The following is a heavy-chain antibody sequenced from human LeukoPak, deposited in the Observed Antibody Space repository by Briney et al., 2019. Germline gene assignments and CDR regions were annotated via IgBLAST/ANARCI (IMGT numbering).Heavy chain of an antibody. V-gene: IGHV3-64*01. CDR2: INSNGDDT. CDR3: ARDPGRSPDY. J-gene: IGHJ4*02. Sequence: GGSLRLSCAASGFTFSHYSFHWVRQAPGKGLEYVSAINSNGDDTYYVNSVKGRFTISRDNSKNTLYLQMGNLRPEDMAVYYCARDPGRSPDYWGQGTLVIASS. CDR1: GFTFSHYS. D-gene: IGHD1-26*01.